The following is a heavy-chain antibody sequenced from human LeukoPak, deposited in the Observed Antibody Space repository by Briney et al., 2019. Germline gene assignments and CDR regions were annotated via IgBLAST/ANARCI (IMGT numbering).Heavy chain of an antibody. CDR3: ARETGDYGESSGWFDP. CDR2: IYYSGSI. V-gene: IGHV4-31*03. Sequence: SETLSLTCTVSGGSISSGGYYWSWIRQHPGKGLEWIGYIYYSGSIYYNPSLKSRVTISVDTSKSQFSLKLSSVTAPDTAVYYCARETGDYGESSGWFDPWGQGTLVTVSS. D-gene: IGHD4-17*01. J-gene: IGHJ5*02. CDR1: GGSISSGGYY.